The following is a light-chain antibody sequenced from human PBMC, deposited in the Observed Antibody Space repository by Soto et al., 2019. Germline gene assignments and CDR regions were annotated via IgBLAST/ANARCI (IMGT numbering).Light chain of an antibody. Sequence: EIVMTQSPATLSVSLGERVTLSYRASQSVSSYLAWYQQKPGQATRLLISDASTRATDIPDRFSGSGSGTDFTLTISSLQSTDLAVYYCLQYSTWPPLYTFGQGTKLEIK. CDR2: DAS. J-gene: IGKJ2*01. CDR3: LQYSTWPPLYT. CDR1: QSVSSY. V-gene: IGKV3-15*01.